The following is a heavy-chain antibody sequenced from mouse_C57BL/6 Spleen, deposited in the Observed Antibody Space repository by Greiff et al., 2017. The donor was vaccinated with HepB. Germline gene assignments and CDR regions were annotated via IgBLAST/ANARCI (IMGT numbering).Heavy chain of an antibody. CDR2: IYPRSGNT. Sequence: FQLPQSGAELARPGASVKLSCKASGYTFTSYGISWVKQRTGQGLEWIGEIYPRSGNTYYNEKFKGKATLTADKSSSTAYMELRSLTSEDSAVYFCAGYYYGSSYGGYYFDYWGQGTTLTVSS. CDR3: AGYYYGSSYGGYYFDY. CDR1: GYTFTSYG. V-gene: IGHV1-81*01. D-gene: IGHD1-1*01. J-gene: IGHJ2*01.